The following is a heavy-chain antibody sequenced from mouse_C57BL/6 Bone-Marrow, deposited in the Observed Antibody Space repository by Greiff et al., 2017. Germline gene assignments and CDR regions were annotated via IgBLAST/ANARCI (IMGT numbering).Heavy chain of an antibody. CDR3: AREGLAGAWFAY. V-gene: IGHV1-78*01. CDR2: IYPRDGST. Sequence: VPLPQSYAELLKPGASVKISCKVSGYTFTDHTIHWMKQRPEQGLEWIGYIYPRDGSTKYNEKFKGKATLTADKSSSTAYMQLNSLTSEDSAVYFCAREGLAGAWFAYWGQGTLVTVSA. J-gene: IGHJ3*01. CDR1: GYTFTDHT.